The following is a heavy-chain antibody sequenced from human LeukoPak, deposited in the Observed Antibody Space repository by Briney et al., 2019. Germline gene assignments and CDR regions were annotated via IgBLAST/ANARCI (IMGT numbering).Heavy chain of an antibody. CDR3: AKTGGVWGSLVSSFDY. J-gene: IGHJ4*02. V-gene: IGHV3-23*01. D-gene: IGHD3-16*01. CDR2: ITYTGATT. CDR1: GFTFSTYA. Sequence: GGSLRLSCAASGFTFSTYAMSWVRQAPGKGLEWVSAITYTGATTHYAGSVKGRFTISRDNSKNTLYLQMNSLRAEDTAVYYCAKTGGVWGSLVSSFDYWGQGTLVTVSS.